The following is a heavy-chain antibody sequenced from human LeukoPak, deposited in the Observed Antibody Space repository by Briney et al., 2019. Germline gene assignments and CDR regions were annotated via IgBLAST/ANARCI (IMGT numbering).Heavy chain of an antibody. D-gene: IGHD3-10*01. CDR3: ARVADGSGSYYNLLGYYYMDV. V-gene: IGHV3-11*01. CDR1: GFTFSDYY. CDR2: ISSSGSTI. J-gene: IGHJ6*03. Sequence: GGSLRLSCAASGFTFSDYYMSWIRQAPGKGLEWVSYISSSGSTIYYADSVKGRFTISRDNDKNSLYLQMNSLRAEDTAVYYCARVADGSGSYYNLLGYYYMDVWGKGTTVTISS.